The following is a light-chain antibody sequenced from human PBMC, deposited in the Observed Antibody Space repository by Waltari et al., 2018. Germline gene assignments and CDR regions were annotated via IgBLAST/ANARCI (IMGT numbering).Light chain of an antibody. V-gene: IGKV3-15*01. Sequence: ETVMRQSPATLSVYPGERATLSCRASQSVSSNLAWYQQKPGQSPRLLIYGASTRATGIPARFSGSGSGTEFTLTISSLQSEDFAVYYCQQYNNWPPVTFGQGTKVEIK. CDR1: QSVSSN. J-gene: IGKJ1*01. CDR3: QQYNNWPPVT. CDR2: GAS.